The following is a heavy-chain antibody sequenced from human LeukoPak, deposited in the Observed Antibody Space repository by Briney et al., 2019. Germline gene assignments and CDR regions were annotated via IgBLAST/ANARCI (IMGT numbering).Heavy chain of an antibody. J-gene: IGHJ4*02. CDR1: GYTFTGYY. CDR2: VNPNSGGT. CDR3: ARDLSMVRGVISPFDY. D-gene: IGHD3-10*01. Sequence: ASVKVSCKASGYTFTGYYMHWVRQAPVQGLEWMGWVNPNSGGTKYVQKFQGRVTMTRDTSIGTAYMELSRLTSDDTAVYYCARDLSMVRGVISPFDYWGQGTLVTVSS. V-gene: IGHV1-2*02.